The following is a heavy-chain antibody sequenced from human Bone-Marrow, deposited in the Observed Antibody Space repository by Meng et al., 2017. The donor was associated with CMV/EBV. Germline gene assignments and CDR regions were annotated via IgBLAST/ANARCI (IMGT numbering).Heavy chain of an antibody. CDR3: ARDYYDSSGYYDY. D-gene: IGHD3-22*01. V-gene: IGHV3-7*03. CDR2: IKQDGSEK. CDR1: GFTFSNYW. Sequence: GESLKISCAGSGFTFSNYWMSWVRQAPGKGLEWVANIKQDGSEKYYVDSVKGRFTITRDNAKNSLYLQMNSLRAEDTALYHCARDYYDSSGYYDYWGQGTLVTVSS. J-gene: IGHJ4*02.